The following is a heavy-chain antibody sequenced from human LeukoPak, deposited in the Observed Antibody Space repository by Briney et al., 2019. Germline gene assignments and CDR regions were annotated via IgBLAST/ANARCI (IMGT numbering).Heavy chain of an antibody. CDR3: ARGDGYAARVYFDY. CDR1: GDSVSSNSAA. V-gene: IGHV6-1*01. D-gene: IGHD5-24*01. CDR2: TYYRSKWYN. Sequence: SQTLSLTCAISGDSVSSNSAAWNWIRQSPSRGLEWLGRTYYRSKWYNDYAVSVKSRITINPDTSKNQFSLQLNSVTAADTAVYYCARGDGYAARVYFDYWGQGTLVTVSS. J-gene: IGHJ4*02.